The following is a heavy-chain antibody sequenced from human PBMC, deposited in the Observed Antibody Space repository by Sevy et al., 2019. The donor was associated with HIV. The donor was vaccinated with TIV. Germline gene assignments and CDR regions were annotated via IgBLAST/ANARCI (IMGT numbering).Heavy chain of an antibody. V-gene: IGHV3-33*08. Sequence: GGSLRLSCVASGFTFSSYVMHWVRQAPGKGLEWVALIWYDGTIKYYADSVKSRFTISRDNSKDTLFLQMNSLTPEDTAVYYCARGGGYCGGDCYSIDYWGQGALVTVSS. J-gene: IGHJ4*02. CDR2: IWYDGTIK. CDR3: ARGGGYCGGDCYSIDY. D-gene: IGHD2-21*02. CDR1: GFTFSSYV.